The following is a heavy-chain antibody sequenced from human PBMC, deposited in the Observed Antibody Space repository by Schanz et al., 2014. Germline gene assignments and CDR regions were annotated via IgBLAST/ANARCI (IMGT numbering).Heavy chain of an antibody. CDR3: ARDLGGIAFDI. J-gene: IGHJ3*02. CDR2: IRSKPNNYAT. Sequence: VQLVESGGGVVQPGRSLRLSCAASGFTFRSYGMHWVRQAPGKGLEWVGHIRSKPNNYATEYAASMKGRFTISRDDSKNTLYLQMGSLRPEDMAVYYCARDLGGIAFDIWGQGTMXTVSS. CDR1: GFTFRSYG. D-gene: IGHD1-1*01. V-gene: IGHV3-73*01.